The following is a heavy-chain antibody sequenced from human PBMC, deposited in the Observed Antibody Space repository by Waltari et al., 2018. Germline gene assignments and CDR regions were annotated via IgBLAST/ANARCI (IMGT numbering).Heavy chain of an antibody. CDR2: IYHSGST. V-gene: IGHV4-38-2*01. J-gene: IGHJ4*02. CDR1: GYSISSGYY. CDR3: ATREDYGGSFLFDY. Sequence: QVQLQESGPGLVKPSETLSLTCAVSGYSISSGYYWGWIRQPPGKGLEWIGSIYHSGSTYYNPSLKSRVTISVDTSKNQFSLKLSSVTAADTAMYYCATREDYGGSFLFDYWGQGTLVTVSS. D-gene: IGHD4-17*01.